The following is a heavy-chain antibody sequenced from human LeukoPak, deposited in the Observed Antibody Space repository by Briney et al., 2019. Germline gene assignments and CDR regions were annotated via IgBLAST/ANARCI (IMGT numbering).Heavy chain of an antibody. CDR3: GRDPKLGIRGYTYGYIDY. V-gene: IGHV7-4-1*02. Sequence: ASVKVSCKTSGYTFTSYAISWVRQAPGQGLEWMGWINTNTGNPTYAQGFTGRYAFSLDTSVSTAYLQISGLQADNTAVYYCGRDPKLGIRGYTYGYIDYWGQGTLVTVSS. D-gene: IGHD5-18*01. CDR2: INTNTGNP. J-gene: IGHJ4*02. CDR1: GYTFTSYA.